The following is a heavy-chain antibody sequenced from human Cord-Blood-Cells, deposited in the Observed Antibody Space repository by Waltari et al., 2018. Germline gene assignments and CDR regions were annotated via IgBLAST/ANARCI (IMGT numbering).Heavy chain of an antibody. J-gene: IGHJ3*02. D-gene: IGHD5-12*01. V-gene: IGHV3-30*18. CDR2: ISYDGSNK. CDR1: GFTFSSYG. Sequence: QVQLVESGGGVVQPGRSLRLSCAASGFTFSSYGMHWVRQAPGKGLEWVAVISYDGSNKYYADAVKGRFTISRDNSKSTRYLQMNSLRAEDTAVYYCAKVRYSGYDYPDAFDIWGQGTMVTVSS. CDR3: AKVRYSGYDYPDAFDI.